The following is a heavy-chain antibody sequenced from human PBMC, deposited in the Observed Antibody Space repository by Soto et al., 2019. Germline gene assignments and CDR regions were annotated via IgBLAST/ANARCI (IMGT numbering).Heavy chain of an antibody. Sequence: VGSLRLSCAASGFSFSSHAMGWVRQAPGKGLEWVSSTTSSGITTYYADSVKGRFTISRDNSKNTLYLQINSLRAEDTAVYYCARAPSVAHAISSYFDYCGQRTQLTVSS. CDR1: GFSFSSHA. J-gene: IGHJ4*02. V-gene: IGHV3-23*05. CDR3: ARAPSVAHAISSYFDY. D-gene: IGHD2-2*01. CDR2: TTSSGITT.